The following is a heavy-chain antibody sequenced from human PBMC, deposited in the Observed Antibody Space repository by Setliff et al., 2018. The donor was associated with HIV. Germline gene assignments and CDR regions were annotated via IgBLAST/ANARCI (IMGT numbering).Heavy chain of an antibody. V-gene: IGHV1-46*01. Sequence: ASVKVSCKASGYTFTSYGISWVRQAPGQGLEWMGWINPSGGSTSYAQKFQGRVTVTRDTSTNTVYMELTSLRSDDTAVYYCAREEDGEPWGQGTLVTVSS. CDR3: AREEDGEP. J-gene: IGHJ4*02. CDR1: GYTFTSYG. CDR2: INPSGGST. D-gene: IGHD3-10*01.